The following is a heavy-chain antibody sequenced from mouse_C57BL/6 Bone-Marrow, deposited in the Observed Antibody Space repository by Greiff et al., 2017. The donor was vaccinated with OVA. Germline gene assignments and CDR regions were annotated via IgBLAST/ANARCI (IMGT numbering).Heavy chain of an antibody. CDR2: FYPRSGNT. D-gene: IGHD1-1*01. CDR3: AREDYYGSSFYWYFDV. CDR1: GYTFTSYG. J-gene: IGHJ1*03. V-gene: IGHV1-81*01. Sequence: QVQLQQSGAELARPGASVKLSCKASGYTFTSYGISWVKQRTGQGLEWIGEFYPRSGNTYYNEKFKGKATLTADKSSSTAYMELRSLTSEDSAVYFCAREDYYGSSFYWYFDVWGTGTTVTVSS.